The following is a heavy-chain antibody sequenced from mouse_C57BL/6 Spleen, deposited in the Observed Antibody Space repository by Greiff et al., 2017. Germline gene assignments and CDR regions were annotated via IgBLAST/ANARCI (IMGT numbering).Heavy chain of an antibody. CDR3: ARGPTVAYFDY. CDR2: IWSGGST. CDR1: GFSLTSYG. J-gene: IGHJ2*01. D-gene: IGHD1-1*01. Sequence: QVQLKESGPGLVQPSQSLSITCTVSGFSLTSYGVHWVRQSPGKGLEWLGVIWSGGSTDYNAAFISRLSISKDNSKSQVFFKMNSLQADDTAIYYCARGPTVAYFDYWGQGTTLTVSS. V-gene: IGHV2-2*01.